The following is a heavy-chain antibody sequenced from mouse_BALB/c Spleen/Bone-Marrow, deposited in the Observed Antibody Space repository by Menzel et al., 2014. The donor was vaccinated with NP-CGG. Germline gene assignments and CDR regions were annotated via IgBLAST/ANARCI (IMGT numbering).Heavy chain of an antibody. Sequence: QVQLQQPGAELAKPGASVKMSCKASGYTFTSYWMHRVKQRPGQGLEWIGYINPSTGYTEYNQKFKDKATLTADKSSSTANMQLSSLTSEDSAVYYCARQITTVDYAMDYWGQGTSVTVSS. CDR3: ARQITTVDYAMDY. V-gene: IGHV1-7*01. D-gene: IGHD1-1*01. J-gene: IGHJ4*01. CDR2: INPSTGYT. CDR1: GYTFTSYW.